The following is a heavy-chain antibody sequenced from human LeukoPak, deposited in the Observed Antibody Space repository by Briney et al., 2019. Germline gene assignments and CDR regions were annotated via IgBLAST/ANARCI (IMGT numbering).Heavy chain of an antibody. V-gene: IGHV3-74*01. CDR2: INSDGSTT. CDR3: TRSPVGGNWFDP. CDR1: GFTFSIHW. J-gene: IGHJ5*02. Sequence: GGPLTLPCAPSGFTFSIHWVHGVGHAPGKGLVWVSRINSDGSTTRYADSVKGRFTISRDNAKNSLYLQMNSLRAEDTSVYYCTRSPVGGNWFDPGGQGTLVTVSS.